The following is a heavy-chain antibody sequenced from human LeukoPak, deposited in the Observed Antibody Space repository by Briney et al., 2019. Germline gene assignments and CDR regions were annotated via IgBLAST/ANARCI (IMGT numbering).Heavy chain of an antibody. Sequence: GGSLRLSCAASGFTVSNNFMTWVRQAPGKGPECVSVIYSGGNTYYADSVKGRFTISRDNSKNSLYLQMNSLRAEDTAVYYCARGATVAGDFDYWGQGTLVTVSS. D-gene: IGHD6-19*01. CDR3: ARGATVAGDFDY. V-gene: IGHV3-66*01. CDR1: GFTVSNNF. CDR2: IYSGGNT. J-gene: IGHJ4*02.